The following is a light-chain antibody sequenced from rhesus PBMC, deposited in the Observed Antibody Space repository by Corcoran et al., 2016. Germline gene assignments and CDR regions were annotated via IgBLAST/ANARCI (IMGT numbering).Light chain of an antibody. CDR3: QQHNSYPYS. Sequence: DIQMTQSPSSLSAFVGDTVTITCRASQGISNYLAWYQQKPGKAPKPLIYYASNLESGVPSRVSGSGSGTECTLTISSLQPEDLATYYCQQHNSYPYSFGQGTKVEIK. CDR1: QGISNY. V-gene: IGKV1S14*01. CDR2: YAS. J-gene: IGKJ2*01.